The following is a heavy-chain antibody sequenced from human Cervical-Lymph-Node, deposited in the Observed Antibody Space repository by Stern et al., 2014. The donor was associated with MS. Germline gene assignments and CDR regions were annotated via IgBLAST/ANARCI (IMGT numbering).Heavy chain of an antibody. D-gene: IGHD6-19*01. V-gene: IGHV1-2*04. CDR2: INPTSGAT. J-gene: IGHJ4*02. Sequence: QVQLVQSGAEVKKPGASVKVSCKASGYTFTGYYIHWVRQAPGQGLEWMGWINPTSGATNYAQKFQGWVTMTRDTSISTAYMELSRLRSDDTAVYYCARGGLALTGDSHADYWGQGTLVTVSS. CDR1: GYTFTGYY. CDR3: ARGGLALTGDSHADY.